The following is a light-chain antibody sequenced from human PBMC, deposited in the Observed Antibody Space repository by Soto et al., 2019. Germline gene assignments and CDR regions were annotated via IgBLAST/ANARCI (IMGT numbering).Light chain of an antibody. CDR3: QQTYSMPRT. CDR2: DAS. V-gene: IGKV1-39*01. J-gene: IGKJ3*01. CDR1: QTIGTY. Sequence: IEVTQSPSSLAASLGDRVTITCRASQTIGTYVNWYRQKSGAAPELLIYDASTLQSGVPSRFSGSGSGADFTLTISSLQPEDFATYYCQQTYSMPRTFGPGTKVDIK.